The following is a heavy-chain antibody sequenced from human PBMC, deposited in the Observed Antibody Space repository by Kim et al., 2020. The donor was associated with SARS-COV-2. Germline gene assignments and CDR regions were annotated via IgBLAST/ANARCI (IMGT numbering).Heavy chain of an antibody. CDR2: ISGSGGST. V-gene: IGHV3-23*01. D-gene: IGHD2-2*01. J-gene: IGHJ4*02. Sequence: GGSLRLSCAASGFTFSSYAMSWVRQAPGKGLEWVSIISGSGGSTYYADSVKGRFTISRDNSKNTLYLQMNSLRAEDTAVYYCAKGYCSSTSCYRILIDWGQGTLVTVSS. CDR3: AKGYCSSTSCYRILID. CDR1: GFTFSSYA.